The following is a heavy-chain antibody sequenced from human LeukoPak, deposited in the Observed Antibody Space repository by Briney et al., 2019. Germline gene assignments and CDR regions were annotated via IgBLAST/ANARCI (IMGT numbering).Heavy chain of an antibody. CDR2: IYYSGNT. V-gene: IGHV4-61*01. CDR1: GGSISSSSYC. D-gene: IGHD6-13*01. CDR3: ARVASSWSFDY. J-gene: IGHJ4*02. Sequence: SETLSLTCTVSGGSISSSSYCWSWIRQPPGKGLEWIGCIYYSGNTNYNPSLKSRVTTSVDTSKNQVSLKLSSVTAADTAVYYCARVASSWSFDYWGQGTLVTVSS.